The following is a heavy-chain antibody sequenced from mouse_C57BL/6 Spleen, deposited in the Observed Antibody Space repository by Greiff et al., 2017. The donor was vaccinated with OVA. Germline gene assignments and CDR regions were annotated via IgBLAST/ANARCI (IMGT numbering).Heavy chain of an antibody. J-gene: IGHJ3*01. CDR1: GYAFTNYL. D-gene: IGHD1-1*01. CDR2: INPGSGGT. Sequence: LQESGPELVRPGTSVKVSCKASGYAFTNYLIEWVKQRPGQGLEWIGVINPGSGGTNYNEKFKGKATLTADKSSSTAYMQLSSLTSEDSAVYFCARSDGSSSAWFAYWGQGTLVTVSA. V-gene: IGHV1-54*01. CDR3: ARSDGSSSAWFAY.